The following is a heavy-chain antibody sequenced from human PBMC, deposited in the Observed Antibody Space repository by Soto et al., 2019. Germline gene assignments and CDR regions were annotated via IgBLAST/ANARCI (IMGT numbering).Heavy chain of an antibody. V-gene: IGHV3-9*01. CDR2: ISWNSGTI. Sequence: EVHLVESGGGLVQPGRSLRLSCAASGFPFDDFAMHWVRQAPGKGLEWVSTISWNSGTIGYADSVKGRFTISRDNSKNSLYLQMNSLRADDTALYYCAKGVERDYMDVWGKGTTVTVSS. CDR3: AKGVERDYMDV. CDR1: GFPFDDFA. D-gene: IGHD1-1*01. J-gene: IGHJ6*03.